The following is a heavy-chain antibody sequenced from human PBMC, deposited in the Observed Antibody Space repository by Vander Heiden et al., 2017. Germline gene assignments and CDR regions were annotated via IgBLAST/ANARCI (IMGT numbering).Heavy chain of an antibody. CDR2: ISSSSSYI. J-gene: IGHJ4*02. Sequence: EVQLVESGGGLVKPGGSLSLSCAASGFTFSSYSMNWVRQAPGKGLEWVSSISSSSSYIYYADSVKGRFTISRDNAKNSLYLQMNSLRAEDTAVYYCARDADCGGDCSFDYWGQGTLVTVSS. D-gene: IGHD2-21*02. CDR1: GFTFSSYS. CDR3: ARDADCGGDCSFDY. V-gene: IGHV3-21*01.